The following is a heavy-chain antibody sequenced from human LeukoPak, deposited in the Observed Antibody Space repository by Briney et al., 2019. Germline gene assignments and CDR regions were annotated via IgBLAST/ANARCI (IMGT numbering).Heavy chain of an antibody. J-gene: IGHJ4*02. V-gene: IGHV4-39*07. D-gene: IGHD3-16*02. CDR2: IYYSGST. CDR1: GGSISSSSYY. Sequence: SETLSLTCTVSGGSISSSSYYWGWIRQPPGKGLEWIGSIYYSGSTYYNPSLKSRVTISVDTSKNQFSLKLSSVTAADTAVYYCAGDIVAKDYFDYWGQGTLVTVSS. CDR3: AGDIVAKDYFDY.